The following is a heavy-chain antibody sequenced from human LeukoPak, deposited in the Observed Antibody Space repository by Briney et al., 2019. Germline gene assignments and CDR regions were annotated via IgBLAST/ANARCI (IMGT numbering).Heavy chain of an antibody. CDR2: IRSKAYGGTT. V-gene: IGHV3-49*04. CDR1: GFTFGDYA. CDR3: TRVWGDYYYDSSGYFDY. D-gene: IGHD3-22*01. Sequence: PGGSLRLSCTASGFTFGDYAMSWVRQAPGKGLEWVGFIRSKAYGGTTEYAASVKGRFTISRDDSKSIAYLQMNSLKTEDTAVYYCTRVWGDYYYDSSGYFDYRGQGTLVTVSS. J-gene: IGHJ4*02.